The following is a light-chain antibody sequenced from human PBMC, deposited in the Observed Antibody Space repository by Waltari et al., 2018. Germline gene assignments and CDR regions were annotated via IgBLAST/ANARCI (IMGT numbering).Light chain of an antibody. Sequence: DIQMTQSPSTLSASVGDRVTITCRASQSISSWWAWYQQKPGKAPKLLIYKASSLESGVPSRFSCSGSGTEFTLTISSLQPDDFATYYCQQYNSYSPFTFGQGTKLEIK. J-gene: IGKJ2*01. CDR2: KAS. V-gene: IGKV1-5*03. CDR1: QSISSW. CDR3: QQYNSYSPFT.